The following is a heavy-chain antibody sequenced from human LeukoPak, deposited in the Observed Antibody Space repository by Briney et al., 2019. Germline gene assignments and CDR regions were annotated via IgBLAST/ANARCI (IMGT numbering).Heavy chain of an antibody. V-gene: IGHV3-7*01. CDR3: ARDDCSRISCYHNWFDP. D-gene: IGHD2-2*01. Sequence: GGSLRLSCAASGFTFRSYWMSWVRQAPGKGLEGVANIKQDGSEKYYVDSVKGRFTISRDYAKNSLYLQMNSLRAEDTAVYYCARDDCSRISCYHNWFDPWGQGTLVTVSS. J-gene: IGHJ5*02. CDR2: IKQDGSEK. CDR1: GFTFRSYW.